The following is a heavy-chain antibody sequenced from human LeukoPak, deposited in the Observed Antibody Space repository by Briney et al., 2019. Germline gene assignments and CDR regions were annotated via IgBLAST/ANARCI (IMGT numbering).Heavy chain of an antibody. D-gene: IGHD3-22*01. Sequence: PSQTLSLTCAVSGGSISSGGYSRRWIRQPPGKGLEWIGYIYHSGSTYYNPSLKSRVTISVDRSKNQFSLKLSSVTAADTAVYYCARGGGGYYDSSGHPFDYWGQGTLVTVSS. V-gene: IGHV4-30-2*01. CDR1: GGSISSGGYS. J-gene: IGHJ4*02. CDR2: IYHSGST. CDR3: ARGGGGYYDSSGHPFDY.